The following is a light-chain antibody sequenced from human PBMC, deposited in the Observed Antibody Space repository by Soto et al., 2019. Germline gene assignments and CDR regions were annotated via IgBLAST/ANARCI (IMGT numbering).Light chain of an antibody. Sequence: DIQLTQSPSFLSASVGDRVTITCRASQGISSYLAWYQQKPGKAPKLLIYAASTLQSGVPSRFSGSGSGTEFTLTISSLQSEDFAAYFCQHYNNWPLTFGGGTRVEIK. CDR3: QHYNNWPLT. J-gene: IGKJ4*01. V-gene: IGKV1-9*01. CDR2: AAS. CDR1: QGISSY.